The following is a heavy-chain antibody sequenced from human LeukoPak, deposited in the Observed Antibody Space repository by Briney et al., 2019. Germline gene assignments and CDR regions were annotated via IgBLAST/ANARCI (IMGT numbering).Heavy chain of an antibody. D-gene: IGHD3-22*01. CDR1: GYTFTGYY. V-gene: IGHV1-2*02. J-gene: IGHJ4*02. CDR2: INPNTGAT. Sequence: ASVKVSCKASGYTFTGYYVHWVRQAPGQGLEWMGWINPNTGATNYAQALRGRVTMTRDTSITIFYMELSSLRTDDTAVYYCARVLRYDDSSGYYAYWGEGTLVTVSS. CDR3: ARVLRYDDSSGYYAY.